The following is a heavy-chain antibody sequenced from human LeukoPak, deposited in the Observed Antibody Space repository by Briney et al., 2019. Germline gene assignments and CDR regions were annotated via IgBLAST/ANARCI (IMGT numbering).Heavy chain of an antibody. CDR2: IKKDGSEK. D-gene: IGHD3-3*01. CDR3: ARDFDGVTSAFGY. V-gene: IGHV3-7*01. Sequence: GGSLRLSCAPSGFTFSSYWMSWVRQAPGKGLEWVANIKKDGSEKYYVDSVRGRFTISRDNAKDSLYLQMSSLRVEDTAVYYCARDFDGVTSAFGYWGQGTPVTVSS. CDR1: GFTFSSYW. J-gene: IGHJ4*02.